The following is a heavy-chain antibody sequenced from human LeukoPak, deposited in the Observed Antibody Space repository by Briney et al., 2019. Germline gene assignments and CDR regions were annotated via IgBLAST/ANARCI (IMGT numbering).Heavy chain of an antibody. CDR3: ARDRAAGPYYYYGMDV. V-gene: IGHV3-30-3*01. J-gene: IGHJ6*02. CDR2: ISYDGSNK. Sequence: GRSLRLSCAASGFTFSSYAMHWVRQAPGKGLEWVAVISYDGSNKYYADSVKGRFTISRDNSKNPLYLQMNSLRAEDTAVYYCARDRAAGPYYYYGMDVWGQGTTVTVSS. CDR1: GFTFSSYA. D-gene: IGHD6-13*01.